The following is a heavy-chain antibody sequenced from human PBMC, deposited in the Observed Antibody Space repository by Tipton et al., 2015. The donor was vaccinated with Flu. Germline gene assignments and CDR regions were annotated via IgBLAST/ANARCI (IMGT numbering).Heavy chain of an antibody. CDR3: AREGSARGLDF. J-gene: IGHJ4*02. V-gene: IGHV4-4*07. CDR2: IYSSGIN. D-gene: IGHD3-10*01. CDR1: GGSISSYY. Sequence: TLSLTCTVSGGSISSYYWSWLRQPAGKGLEWIGRIYSSGINNYNPSLKSRVSMSTDTSKNQFSLKLTSVTAADTAVYYCAREGSARGLDFWGQGTLATVSS.